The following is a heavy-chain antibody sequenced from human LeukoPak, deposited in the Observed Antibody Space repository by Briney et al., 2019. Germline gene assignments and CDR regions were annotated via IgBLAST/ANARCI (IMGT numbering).Heavy chain of an antibody. CDR1: GLTFDDYA. CDR3: VKVETISIFGVAPRYFDL. J-gene: IGHJ2*01. D-gene: IGHD3-3*01. Sequence: SLRLSCAASGLTFDDYAMHWVRQAPGKGLEWVSGISWNSGSIVYADSVKGRFNISRDNAKNSLYLQMNSLRVEDTAFYYCVKVETISIFGVAPRYFDLWGRGTLVTVSS. V-gene: IGHV3-9*01. CDR2: ISWNSGSI.